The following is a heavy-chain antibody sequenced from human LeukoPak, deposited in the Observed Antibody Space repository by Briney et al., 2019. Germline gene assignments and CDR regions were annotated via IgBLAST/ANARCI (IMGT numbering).Heavy chain of an antibody. CDR1: GYTFTSYD. J-gene: IGHJ4*02. Sequence: ASVKVSCKASGYTFTSYDVKWVRQASGQGLEWMGWMNPNIGSTAYAQKFQGRVTMTRDTSTNTAYMELTSLTSEDTAVYFCARLGVPGYYSDSSGYYPDYWGQGTLVTVSS. D-gene: IGHD3-22*01. V-gene: IGHV1-8*01. CDR2: MNPNIGST. CDR3: ARLGVPGYYSDSSGYYPDY.